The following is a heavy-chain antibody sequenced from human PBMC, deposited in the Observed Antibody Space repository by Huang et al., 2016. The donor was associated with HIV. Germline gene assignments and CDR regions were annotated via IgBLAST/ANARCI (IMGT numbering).Heavy chain of an antibody. CDR2: IYYSGST. CDR1: GGSISSHY. Sequence: QVQLQESGPGLVKPSETLSLTCTVSGGSISSHYWSWIRQPPGKGLEWIGSIYYSGSTNYNPSLKSRVTISVDTSKNQFSLKLSSVTAADTAVYYCARDPDSSSWYVRDYWGQGTLVTVSS. CDR3: ARDPDSSSWYVRDY. V-gene: IGHV4-59*11. J-gene: IGHJ4*02. D-gene: IGHD6-13*01.